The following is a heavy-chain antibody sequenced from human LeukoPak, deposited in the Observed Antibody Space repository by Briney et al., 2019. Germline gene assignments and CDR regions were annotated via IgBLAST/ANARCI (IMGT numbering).Heavy chain of an antibody. D-gene: IGHD3-22*01. CDR2: ISSSSSYI. Sequence: PGGSLRLSCAASGFTFSSYSMNWVRQAPGKGLEWVSSISSSSSYIYYADSVKGRFTISRANAKNSLYLQMNSLRAEDTAVYYCARGRAYYYDSSGYYAAEGDYWGQGTLVTVSS. V-gene: IGHV3-21*01. CDR1: GFTFSSYS. CDR3: ARGRAYYYDSSGYYAAEGDY. J-gene: IGHJ4*02.